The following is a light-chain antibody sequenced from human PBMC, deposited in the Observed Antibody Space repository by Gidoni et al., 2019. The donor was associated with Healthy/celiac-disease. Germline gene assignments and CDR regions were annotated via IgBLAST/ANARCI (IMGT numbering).Light chain of an antibody. V-gene: IGKV4-1*01. J-gene: IGKJ1*01. Sequence: DIVMTQSPAPLAASLWERATINCKSTQSVLYSSNNKNYLAWYQQKPGQPPKLLIYWASTRESGVPDRFSGSGSGTDFTLTISSLQAEDVAVYYCQQYYSTPQTFGQGTKVEIK. CDR3: QQYYSTPQT. CDR2: WAS. CDR1: QSVLYSSNNKNY.